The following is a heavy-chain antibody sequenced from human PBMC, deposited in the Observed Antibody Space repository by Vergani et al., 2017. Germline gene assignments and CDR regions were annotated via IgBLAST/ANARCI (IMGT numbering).Heavy chain of an antibody. CDR3: ARDAGFGGKKGRYYGMDV. J-gene: IGHJ6*02. D-gene: IGHD3-10*01. CDR2: IIPIFGTA. CDR1: GYTLTELS. V-gene: IGHV1-69*13. Sequence: QVQLVQSGAEVKKPGASVKVSCKVSGYTLTELSMHWVRQAPGKGLEWMGGIIPIFGTANYAQKFQGRVTITADESTSTAYMELSSLRSEDTAVYYCARDAGFGGKKGRYYGMDVWGQGTTVTVSS.